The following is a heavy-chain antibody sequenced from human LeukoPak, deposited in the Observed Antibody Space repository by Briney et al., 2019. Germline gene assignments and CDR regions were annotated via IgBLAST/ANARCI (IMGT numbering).Heavy chain of an antibody. CDR1: GGTFSSYA. CDR3: ARGPRFIAAAGRYAFDI. J-gene: IGHJ3*02. Sequence: ASVKVSCKASGGTFSSYAINWVRQATGQGLEWMVWMNPNSGNTGYAQKFQGRVTMTRNTSISTAYMELSSLRSEDTAVYYCARGPRFIAAAGRYAFDIWGQGTMVTVSS. CDR2: MNPNSGNT. D-gene: IGHD6-13*01. V-gene: IGHV1-8*02.